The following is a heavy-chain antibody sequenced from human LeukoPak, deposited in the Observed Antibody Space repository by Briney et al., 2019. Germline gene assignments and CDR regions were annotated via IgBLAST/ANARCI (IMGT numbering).Heavy chain of an antibody. CDR1: GGSFSGYY. V-gene: IGHV4-34*01. CDR2: INHSGST. D-gene: IGHD2-2*02. Sequence: RTSETLSLTCAVYGGSFSGYYWSWIRQPPGKGLEWIGEINHSGSTNYNPSLKSRVPISVDTSKNQVSLKLSSVTAEDTAVYFCARGRKRCSSTSCYRRNWFDPWGKGTLVTVSS. J-gene: IGHJ5*02. CDR3: ARGRKRCSSTSCYRRNWFDP.